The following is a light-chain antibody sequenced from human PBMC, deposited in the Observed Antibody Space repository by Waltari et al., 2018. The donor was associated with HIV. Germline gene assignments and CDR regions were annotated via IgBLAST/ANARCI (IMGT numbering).Light chain of an antibody. CDR1: NIGSKR. V-gene: IGLV3-21*02. CDR2: DDR. J-gene: IGLJ2*01. CDR3: QVWESSTDDHQVV. Sequence: SYVLTQPPSVSVAPGQTARMTCGGNNIGSKRLHWYQQKPGQVPVLVVYDDRDRPSGIPERFSGSNFGNTATLTITRVEAGDEADYYCQVWESSTDDHQVVFGGGTKLTVL.